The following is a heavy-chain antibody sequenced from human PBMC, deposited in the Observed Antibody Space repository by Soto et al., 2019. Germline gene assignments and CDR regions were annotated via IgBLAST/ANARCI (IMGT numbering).Heavy chain of an antibody. CDR1: GGSISSGGYY. V-gene: IGHV4-31*03. CDR2: IYYRGST. CDR3: ARGYSGYDSSYYYGMDV. J-gene: IGHJ6*02. Sequence: SETLSLTCTVSGGSISSGGYYWSWIRQHPGKSLKWIGYIYYRGSTYYNPSLKSRVTISVDTSKNQFSLKLSSVTAADTAVYYCARGYSGYDSSYYYGMDVWGQGTTVTAP. D-gene: IGHD5-12*01.